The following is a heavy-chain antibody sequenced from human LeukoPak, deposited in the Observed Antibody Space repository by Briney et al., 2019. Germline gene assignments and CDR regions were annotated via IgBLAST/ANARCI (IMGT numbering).Heavy chain of an antibody. D-gene: IGHD6-13*01. Sequence: GGSLRLSCVVSGLTFSSYSMSWVRQAPGKGLDWVSGISASGGDTWYPDSVKGRFTISRDNSKNTLFLQMSSLRVEDTAMYYCAKDAAGPEYWGQGTLVTVSS. CDR3: AKDAAGPEY. J-gene: IGHJ4*02. CDR1: GLTFSSYS. CDR2: ISASGGDT. V-gene: IGHV3-23*01.